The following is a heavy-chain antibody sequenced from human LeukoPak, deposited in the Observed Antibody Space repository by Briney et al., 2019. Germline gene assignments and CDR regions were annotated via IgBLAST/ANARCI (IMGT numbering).Heavy chain of an antibody. V-gene: IGHV3-48*01. CDR3: AKGNYGGA. J-gene: IGHJ4*02. CDR1: GFTFSSYS. D-gene: IGHD4-23*01. CDR2: ISSSSSTI. Sequence: GGSLRLSCAASGFTFSSYSMNWVRQAPGKGLEWVSYISSSSSTIYYADSVKGRFTISRDNSKNTLYLQMNSLRAEDTAVYYCAKGNYGGAWGQGTLVTVSS.